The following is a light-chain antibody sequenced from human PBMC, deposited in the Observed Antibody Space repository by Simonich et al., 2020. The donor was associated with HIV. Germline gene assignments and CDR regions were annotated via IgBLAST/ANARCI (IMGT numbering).Light chain of an antibody. Sequence: EIVMTQSPVTLSVSPGERATLSCRASQSVSSNLAWYQQKPGQAPRLLIYGASISATGIPARFSGSGSGTEFTLTINSMQSEDFAVYYCQQYDKWPPVLAFGGGTKVEIK. CDR2: GAS. CDR1: QSVSSN. V-gene: IGKV3-15*01. J-gene: IGKJ4*01. CDR3: QQYDKWPPVLA.